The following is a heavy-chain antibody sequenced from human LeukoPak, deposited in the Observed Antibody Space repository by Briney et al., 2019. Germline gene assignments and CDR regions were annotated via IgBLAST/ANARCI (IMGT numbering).Heavy chain of an antibody. CDR3: ARARRYYGSGSYHHAFDI. CDR1: GYSISSGYY. V-gene: IGHV4-38-2*01. D-gene: IGHD3-10*01. Sequence: SETLSLTCAVSGYSISSGYYWGWIRQPPGKGLEWIGSIYHSGSTHYNPSLKSRVTIAVDTSKNQLSLKLSSVTAADTAVYYCARARRYYGSGSYHHAFDIWGQGTMVTVSS. CDR2: IYHSGST. J-gene: IGHJ3*02.